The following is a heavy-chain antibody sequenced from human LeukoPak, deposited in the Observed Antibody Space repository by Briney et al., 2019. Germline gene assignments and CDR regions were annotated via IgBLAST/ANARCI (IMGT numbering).Heavy chain of an antibody. Sequence: GGSLRLSCAASGFTFSIYAMSWVRQAPGKGLEWVSGISDRLDEVCYAGSVKGRFTISRDNPKNTLYLELNSLRVEDTAVYYCARDFLRDTPAAIPIDYWGQGILVTVSS. J-gene: IGHJ4*02. CDR1: GFTFSIYA. V-gene: IGHV3-23*01. CDR2: ISDRLDEV. D-gene: IGHD2-2*01. CDR3: ARDFLRDTPAAIPIDY.